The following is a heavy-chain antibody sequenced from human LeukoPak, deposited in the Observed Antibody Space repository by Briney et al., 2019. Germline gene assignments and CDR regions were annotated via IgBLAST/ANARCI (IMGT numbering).Heavy chain of an antibody. D-gene: IGHD3-10*01. V-gene: IGHV3-23*01. J-gene: IGHJ4*02. Sequence: PGGSLRLSCAASGFTFSSYAMSCVRRAPGKGLVWVSAISGSGGSKYYADSVKGRFTISRDNSKNTLHLQMNSLRAEDTAVYYCAKGGVLLWFGGNDYWGQGTLVTVSS. CDR2: ISGSGGSK. CDR3: AKGGVLLWFGGNDY. CDR1: GFTFSSYA.